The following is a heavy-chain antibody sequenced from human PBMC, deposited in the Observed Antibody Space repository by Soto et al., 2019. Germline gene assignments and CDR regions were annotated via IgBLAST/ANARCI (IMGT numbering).Heavy chain of an antibody. CDR1: GGSFSGYY. J-gene: IGHJ6*02. CDR3: ARNGSYYDFWSGYYFGGGMDV. Sequence: QVQLQQWGAGLLKPSETLSLTCAVYGGSFSGYYWSWIRQPPGKGLEWIGEINHSGSTNYNPSLKSRVTISVDTSKNQFSLKLSSVTAADTAVYYCARNGSYYDFWSGYYFGGGMDVWGQETTVTVSS. V-gene: IGHV4-34*01. CDR2: INHSGST. D-gene: IGHD3-3*01.